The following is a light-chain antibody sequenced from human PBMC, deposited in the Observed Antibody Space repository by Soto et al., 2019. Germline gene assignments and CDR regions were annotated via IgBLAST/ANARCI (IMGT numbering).Light chain of an antibody. CDR3: QQYNNWPLWT. J-gene: IGKJ1*01. Sequence: EIVMTQSPATLSVSPGERATLSCRASQSVNSNLAWYQQKPGQAPRLLIYGASTRAAGIPARFSGSGSGTEFTLTISSQQSEDFAVYYCQQYNNWPLWTFGQGTKVEIK. CDR2: GAS. CDR1: QSVNSN. V-gene: IGKV3-15*01.